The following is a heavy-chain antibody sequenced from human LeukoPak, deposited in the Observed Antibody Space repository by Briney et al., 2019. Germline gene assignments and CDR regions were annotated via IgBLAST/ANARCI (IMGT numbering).Heavy chain of an antibody. CDR3: TKGATLTTFDY. CDR1: GFTFSSYG. V-gene: IGHV3-23*01. Sequence: PGGTLRLSCAASGFTFSSYGMSWVRQAPGKGLEWVSAISGSGGSTYYADSVKGRFTISRDNSKNTLYLQMNSLRAADTAVYYCTKGATLTTFDYWGQGTLVTVSS. CDR2: ISGSGGST. D-gene: IGHD1-14*01. J-gene: IGHJ4*02.